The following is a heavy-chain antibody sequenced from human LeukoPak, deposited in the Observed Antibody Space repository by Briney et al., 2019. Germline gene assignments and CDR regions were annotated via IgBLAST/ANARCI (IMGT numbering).Heavy chain of an antibody. Sequence: PGGSLRLSCAASGFTFSSYSMNWVRQAPGKGLEWVSIISGSTYYTDSVKGRFTISRDNSKNTLYLQMNSLRAEDTAIYYCARNRGSGSLTQYSFDYWGQGTLVTVSS. J-gene: IGHJ4*02. V-gene: IGHV3-23*01. CDR3: ARNRGSGSLTQYSFDY. CDR2: ISGST. CDR1: GFTFSSYS. D-gene: IGHD1-26*01.